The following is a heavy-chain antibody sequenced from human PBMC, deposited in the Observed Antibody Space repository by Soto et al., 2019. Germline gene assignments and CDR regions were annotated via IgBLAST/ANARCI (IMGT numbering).Heavy chain of an antibody. Sequence: QVQLLESGGGVAQPGRSLRLSRAASGFSFSQHAMHWVRQAPGKGLEWVAVMSFDGTYKHYADSVRGRFTISRDNSKNTLFLQLDSLRPADTGAYYCARGLTNSKGGMDIWGQGTTVSVSS. CDR3: ARGLTNSKGGMDI. J-gene: IGHJ6*02. V-gene: IGHV3-30*04. CDR1: GFSFSQHA. CDR2: MSFDGTYK. D-gene: IGHD2-21*01.